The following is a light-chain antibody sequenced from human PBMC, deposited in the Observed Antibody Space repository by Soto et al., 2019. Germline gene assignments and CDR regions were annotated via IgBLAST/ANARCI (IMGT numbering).Light chain of an antibody. V-gene: IGLV2-14*01. Sequence: QSVLTQPASVSGSPGQSITISCTGTSSDVGGYNYVSWHQEHPGKAPKLMIYDVSNRPSGVSNRFSGSKSGNTASLTISGLQAEDEADYYCSSYTTDSTYVFGTGTKLTVL. J-gene: IGLJ1*01. CDR2: DVS. CDR3: SSYTTDSTYV. CDR1: SSDVGGYNY.